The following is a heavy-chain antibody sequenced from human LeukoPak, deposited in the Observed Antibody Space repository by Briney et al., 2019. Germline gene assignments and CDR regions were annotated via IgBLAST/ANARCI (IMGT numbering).Heavy chain of an antibody. CDR3: ARENLDYYDSSGYYYPSGSDY. V-gene: IGHV1-46*01. CDR1: GYTFTSYY. CDR2: INPSGGST. Sequence: GASVKVSCKASGYTFTSYYMHWVRQAPGQGLEWMGIINPSGGSTSYAQKFQGRVTMTRDTSTSTAYMELRSLRSDDTAVYYCARENLDYYDSSGYYYPSGSDYWGQGTLVTVSS. D-gene: IGHD3-22*01. J-gene: IGHJ4*02.